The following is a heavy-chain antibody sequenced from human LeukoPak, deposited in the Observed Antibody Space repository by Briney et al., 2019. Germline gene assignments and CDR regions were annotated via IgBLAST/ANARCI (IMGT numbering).Heavy chain of an antibody. Sequence: GGSLRLSCTVSGFIFSDSWMAWIRQAPGKGLEWVAIIEKNGSGKNYVDSVKCRFIISRDNAKNSLFLQMDSLKVEDTAIYYCTTDRWYSADHWGQGTLVTVSS. CDR2: IEKNGSGK. J-gene: IGHJ5*02. V-gene: IGHV3-7*03. CDR3: TTDRWYSADH. CDR1: GFIFSDSW. D-gene: IGHD2-15*01.